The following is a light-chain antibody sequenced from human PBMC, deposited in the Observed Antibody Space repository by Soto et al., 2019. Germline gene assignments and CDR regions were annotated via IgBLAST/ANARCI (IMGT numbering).Light chain of an antibody. CDR1: QSISSW. CDR2: DAS. Sequence: DIQMTQSPSTLSASVGDRVTITCRASQSISSWLAWYQQKPGKAPKLLIYDASSLESGVPSRFSRSESGTEFTLTISSLHPDDFATYYCQQYNSYSTFGQGTKVEIK. CDR3: QQYNSYST. J-gene: IGKJ1*01. V-gene: IGKV1-5*01.